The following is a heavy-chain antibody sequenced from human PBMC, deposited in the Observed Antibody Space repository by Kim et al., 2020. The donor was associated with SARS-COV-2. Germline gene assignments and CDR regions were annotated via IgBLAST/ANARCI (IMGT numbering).Heavy chain of an antibody. CDR2: IYSGGST. Sequence: GGSLRLSCAASGFTVSSNYMSWVRQAPGKGLEWVSVIYSGGSTYYADSVKGRFTISRHNSKNTLYLQMNSLRAEDTAVYYCARDPANYYDSSGYSWGQGTMVTVSS. J-gene: IGHJ3*01. D-gene: IGHD3-22*01. V-gene: IGHV3-53*04. CDR1: GFTVSSNY. CDR3: ARDPANYYDSSGYS.